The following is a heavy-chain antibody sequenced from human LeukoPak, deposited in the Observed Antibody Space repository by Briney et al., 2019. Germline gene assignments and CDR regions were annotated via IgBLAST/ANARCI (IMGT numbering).Heavy chain of an antibody. J-gene: IGHJ4*02. CDR2: INPRSGDT. Sequence: GASVKVSCKASGYTFTSYGISWVRQAPGQGLEWMGWINPRSGDTNYAQQFQGRLTMTRDTSISTAYMDLSRLTSDDTAVYFCVRDWELRYSQGGFDYWGQGTLVTVSS. D-gene: IGHD3-9*01. CDR3: VRDWELRYSQGGFDY. CDR1: GYTFTSYG. V-gene: IGHV1-2*02.